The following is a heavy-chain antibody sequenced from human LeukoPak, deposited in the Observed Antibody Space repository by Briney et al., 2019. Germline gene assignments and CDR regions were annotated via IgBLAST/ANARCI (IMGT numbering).Heavy chain of an antibody. Sequence: GASVKVSCKASGYTFTTYGISWVRQAPGQGLEWMGWISAYNGNTNYAQKLQGRVTMTTDTSTSTAYMELRSLRSDDTAVYYCARIRCSGGSCYLNWFDPWGQGTLVTVSS. CDR2: ISAYNGNT. D-gene: IGHD2-15*01. CDR3: ARIRCSGGSCYLNWFDP. V-gene: IGHV1-18*01. CDR1: GYTFTTYG. J-gene: IGHJ5*02.